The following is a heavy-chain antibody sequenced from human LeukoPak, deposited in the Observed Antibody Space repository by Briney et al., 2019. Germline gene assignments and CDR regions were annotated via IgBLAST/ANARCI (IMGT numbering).Heavy chain of an antibody. CDR3: ARYETTLKFDY. CDR2: INTNTGDP. J-gene: IGHJ4*02. V-gene: IGHV7-4-1*02. Sequence: ASVKVSCKASGYTFTNYAMNWVRQAPGQGLQWMGWINTNTGDPTYAQGFTGRFVFSLDSSVSTAYLQITRLEADDSAIYYCARYETTLKFDYWGQGTVVTVSS. D-gene: IGHD4-11*01. CDR1: GYTFTNYA.